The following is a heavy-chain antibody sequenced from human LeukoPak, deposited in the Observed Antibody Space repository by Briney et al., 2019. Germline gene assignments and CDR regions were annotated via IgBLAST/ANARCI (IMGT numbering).Heavy chain of an antibody. V-gene: IGHV4-59*08. CDR3: ARHLPYYYESSGWPGDFDL. CDR1: GGSISSYY. J-gene: IGHJ2*01. CDR2: IYYSGST. Sequence: SETLSLTCTVSGGSISSYYWSWIRQPPGKGLEWIGYIYYSGSTNYNPSLKSRVTISVDTSKNQFSLKLSSVTAADTAVYYCARHLPYYYESSGWPGDFDLWGRGTLVTVSS. D-gene: IGHD3-22*01.